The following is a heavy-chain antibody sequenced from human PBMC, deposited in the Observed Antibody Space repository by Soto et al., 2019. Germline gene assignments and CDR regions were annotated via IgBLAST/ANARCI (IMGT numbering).Heavy chain of an antibody. V-gene: IGHV3-23*01. CDR3: PKLHALVGGIAQN. CDR2: ISGSGGST. D-gene: IGHD6-13*01. Sequence: EVQLLESGGGLVQPGGSLRLSCAASGFTFSSYAMSWVRQAPGKGLEWVSAISGSGGSTYYADSVKGRFTISRDNSENTRYLQMNSLRAEDMAVYYCPKLHALVGGIAQNWGQGTLVTVSS. CDR1: GFTFSSYA. J-gene: IGHJ4*02.